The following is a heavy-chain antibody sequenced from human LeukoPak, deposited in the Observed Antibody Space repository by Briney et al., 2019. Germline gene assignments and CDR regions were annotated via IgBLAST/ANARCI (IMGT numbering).Heavy chain of an antibody. CDR2: INPNSGGT. CDR3: ARGPLRNWFDP. CDR1: GYTFTCYY. J-gene: IGHJ5*02. V-gene: IGHV1-2*04. Sequence: ASVKVSGKASGYTFTCYYMHWVRQAHGQGLELMGWINPNSGGTNYAQKFQGWVTMTRDTSIRTAYMELRRLRSDDTAVYYCARGPLRNWFDPWGQGTLVTASS.